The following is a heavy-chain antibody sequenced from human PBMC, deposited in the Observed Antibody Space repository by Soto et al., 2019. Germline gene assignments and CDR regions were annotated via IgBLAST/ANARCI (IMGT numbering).Heavy chain of an antibody. CDR1: GYTFTGYY. CDR3: ASGLGGKTGKPGARFTYCSSTSCYAEEKMNAFDI. V-gene: IGHV1-2*04. D-gene: IGHD2-2*01. Sequence: ASVKVSCKASGYTFTGYYMHWVRQAPGQGLEWMGWINPNSGGTNYAQKFQGWVTMTRDTSISTAYMELSRLRSDDTAVYYCASGLGGKTGKPGARFTYCSSTSCYAEEKMNAFDIWGQGTMVTVSS. J-gene: IGHJ3*02. CDR2: INPNSGGT.